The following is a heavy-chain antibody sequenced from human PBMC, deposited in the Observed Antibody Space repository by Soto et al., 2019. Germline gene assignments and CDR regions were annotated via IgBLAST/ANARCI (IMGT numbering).Heavy chain of an antibody. D-gene: IGHD2-15*01. CDR3: VIDRGRGSPDAFDI. J-gene: IGHJ3*02. Sequence: GGSLRLSCSASGFTFSSYAMHWVRQAPGKGLEYVSAISSNGGSTYYADSVKGRFTISRDNSKNTLYLQMSSLRAEDTSVYYCVIDRGRGSPDAFDIWGQGTMVTVSS. V-gene: IGHV3-64D*06. CDR1: GFTFSSYA. CDR2: ISSNGGST.